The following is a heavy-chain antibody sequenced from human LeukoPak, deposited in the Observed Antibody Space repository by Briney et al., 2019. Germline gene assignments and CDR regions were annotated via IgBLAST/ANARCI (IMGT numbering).Heavy chain of an antibody. Sequence: GASVKVSCKASGYTFTGYYMHWVRQAPGQGLEWMGWINPNSGGTNYAQKFQGRVTMTRDTSISTAYMELSRLRSDDTAVYYCARDLAAAGTNRFDPWGQGTLVTVSS. J-gene: IGHJ5*02. V-gene: IGHV1-2*02. CDR1: GYTFTGYY. D-gene: IGHD6-13*01. CDR3: ARDLAAAGTNRFDP. CDR2: INPNSGGT.